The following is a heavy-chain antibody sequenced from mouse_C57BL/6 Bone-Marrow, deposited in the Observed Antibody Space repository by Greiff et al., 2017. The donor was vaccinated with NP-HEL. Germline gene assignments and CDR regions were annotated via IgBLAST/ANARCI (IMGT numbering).Heavy chain of an antibody. Sequence: QVQLQQPGAELVKPGASVKLSCKASGYTFTSYGISWVKQRTGQGLEWIGEIYPRSGNTYYNEKFKGKATLTADKSSSTAYMELRSLTSEDSAVYFCARGRAQATLDYWGQGTTLTVSS. V-gene: IGHV1-81*01. CDR1: GYTFTSYG. D-gene: IGHD3-2*02. J-gene: IGHJ2*01. CDR2: IYPRSGNT. CDR3: ARGRAQATLDY.